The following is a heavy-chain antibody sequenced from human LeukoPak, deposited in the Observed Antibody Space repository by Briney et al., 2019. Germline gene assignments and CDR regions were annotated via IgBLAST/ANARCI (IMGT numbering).Heavy chain of an antibody. CDR3: AKGIAFDI. Sequence: GGSLRLSCAASRFTFSRYGMHWVRQAPGKGLEWVTFISYDGSKKYYTDSVKGRFTISRDNSKNTPYLQMNSLRTEDTAVYYCAKGIAFDIWGQGTMVTVSS. CDR2: ISYDGSKK. CDR1: RFTFSRYG. J-gene: IGHJ3*02. V-gene: IGHV3-30*02.